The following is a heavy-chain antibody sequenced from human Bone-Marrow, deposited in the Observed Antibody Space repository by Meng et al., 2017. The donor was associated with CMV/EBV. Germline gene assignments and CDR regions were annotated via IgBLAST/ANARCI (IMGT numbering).Heavy chain of an antibody. Sequence: SETLSLTCAVYDGSFSGYYWSWIRQPPGKGLEWIGEINHSGSTNYNPSLKSRVTISVDTSKNQFSLKLSSVTAADTAVYYCARESSSSAYYYYYGMDVWGQGTTVTVSS. CDR1: DGSFSGYY. CDR3: ARESSSSAYYYYYGMDV. D-gene: IGHD6-6*01. J-gene: IGHJ6*02. V-gene: IGHV4-34*01. CDR2: INHSGST.